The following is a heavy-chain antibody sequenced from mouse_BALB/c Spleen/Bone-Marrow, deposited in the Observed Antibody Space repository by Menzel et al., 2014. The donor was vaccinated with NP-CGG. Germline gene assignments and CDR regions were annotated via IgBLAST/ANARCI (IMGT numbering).Heavy chain of an antibody. Sequence: QVQLKQSGAELVKPGASVKMSCKASGYTFTSYWMHWVRQRPGQGLEWIGVIDPSDSYTSYIQKFKGKATLTVDTSSSTAYMQLGSLTSEDSAVYYCTRDAMDYWGQGTSVTVSS. CDR3: TRDAMDY. CDR2: IDPSDSYT. J-gene: IGHJ4*01. CDR1: GYTFTSYW. V-gene: IGHV1S127*01.